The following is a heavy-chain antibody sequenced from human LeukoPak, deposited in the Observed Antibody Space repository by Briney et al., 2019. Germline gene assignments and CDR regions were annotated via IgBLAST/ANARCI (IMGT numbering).Heavy chain of an antibody. D-gene: IGHD3-3*01. J-gene: IGHJ6*03. Sequence: SVKVSCKASGGTFSSYAICWVRQAPGQGLEWIGGIIPIFGTANYAQKFQGRVTITADKSTSTAYMELSSLRSEDTAVYYCARGLYYDFSAEYYYYYYMDVWGKGTTVTVSS. CDR1: GGTFSSYA. CDR2: IIPIFGTA. CDR3: ARGLYYDFSAEYYYYYYMDV. V-gene: IGHV1-69*06.